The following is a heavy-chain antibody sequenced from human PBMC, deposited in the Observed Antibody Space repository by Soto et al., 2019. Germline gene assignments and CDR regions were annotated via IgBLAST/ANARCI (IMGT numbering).Heavy chain of an antibody. CDR3: ARDRWRQWLVPGTLDY. D-gene: IGHD6-19*01. V-gene: IGHV1-3*01. CDR2: INAGNGNT. CDR1: GYTFTSYA. Sequence: QVPLVQSEAEVKKPGASVKVSCKASGYTFTSYAMHWVRQAPGQRLEWMGWINAGNGNTKYSQKFQGRVTITRDTSASTAYMELSSLRSEDTAVYYCARDRWRQWLVPGTLDYWGQGTLVTVSS. J-gene: IGHJ4*02.